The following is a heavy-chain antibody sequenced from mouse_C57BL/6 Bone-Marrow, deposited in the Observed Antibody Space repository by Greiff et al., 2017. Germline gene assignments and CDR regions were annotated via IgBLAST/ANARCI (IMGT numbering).Heavy chain of an antibody. CDR3: ARFHYYGSSDPFAY. CDR2: INPGSGGT. J-gene: IGHJ3*01. V-gene: IGHV1-54*01. Sequence: QVQLQQSGAELVRPGTSVKVSCKASGYAFTNYLIEWVKQRPGQGLEWIGVINPGSGGTNYNEKFKGKATLTADKSSSTAYMQLSSLTSEDSAVYFCARFHYYGSSDPFAYWGQGTLVTVSA. CDR1: GYAFTNYL. D-gene: IGHD1-1*01.